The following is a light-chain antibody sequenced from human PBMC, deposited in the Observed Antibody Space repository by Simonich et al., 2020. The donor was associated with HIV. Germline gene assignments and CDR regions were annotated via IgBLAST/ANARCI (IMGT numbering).Light chain of an antibody. CDR1: QGISSA. J-gene: IGKJ1*01. Sequence: AIQLTQSPSSLSASVGDRVTITCRASQGISSALAWYQQKPGKAPKLLIYDASSLESGVPSRFSGSGSGTDFTLTISSLQSEDFAVYYCQQYNNWTPATFGQGTKVEIK. CDR2: DAS. CDR3: QQYNNWTPAT. V-gene: IGKV1D-13*01.